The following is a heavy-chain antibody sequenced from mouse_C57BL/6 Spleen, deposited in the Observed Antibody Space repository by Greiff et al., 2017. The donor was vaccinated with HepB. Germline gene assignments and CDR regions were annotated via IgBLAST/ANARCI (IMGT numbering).Heavy chain of an antibody. CDR2: IWSGGST. Sequence: QVQLQQSGPGLVQPSQCLSITCTVSGFSLTSYGVHWVRQSPGKGLEWLGVIWSGGSTDYNAAFMSRLSITTDNSKSQVFFQMNSLQADDTAIYYCAKNEMVKRAMDYWGQGTSVTVSS. D-gene: IGHD2-3*01. V-gene: IGHV2-5*01. CDR1: GFSLTSYG. J-gene: IGHJ4*01. CDR3: AKNEMVKRAMDY.